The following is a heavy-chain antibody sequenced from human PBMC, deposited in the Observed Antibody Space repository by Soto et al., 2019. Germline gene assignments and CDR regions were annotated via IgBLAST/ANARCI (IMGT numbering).Heavy chain of an antibody. CDR1: GFIVNSKY. D-gene: IGHD2-2*01. CDR2: LYRAGTA. CDR3: AGPTLPATQTSWGWYYYAMDV. Sequence: WGSLRLSCAASGFIVNSKYMSWVRQVPGKGLEWVSSLYRAGTAYYADSALGRFTISRDNFRNILYLQMNSLRPEDSGTYFCAGPTLPATQTSWGWYYYAMDVWGQGTTVTVSS. J-gene: IGHJ6*02. V-gene: IGHV3-53*01.